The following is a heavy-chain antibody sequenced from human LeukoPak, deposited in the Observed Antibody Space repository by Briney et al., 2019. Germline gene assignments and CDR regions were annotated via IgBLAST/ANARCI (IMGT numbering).Heavy chain of an antibody. CDR2: IYYSGST. J-gene: IGHJ4*02. D-gene: IGHD3-16*02. Sequence: SETLSVTCTASGGSISSYYWSWMRQPPGKGLEWIGFIYYSGSTNYNPPLKRRVTITADTSKDQFSLKLSSVTGGDPAVYYCARQSGSYDYVWGSYRAPYYFDYWGQGTLVTVSS. CDR3: ARQSGSYDYVWGSYRAPYYFDY. V-gene: IGHV4-59*08. CDR1: GGSISSYY.